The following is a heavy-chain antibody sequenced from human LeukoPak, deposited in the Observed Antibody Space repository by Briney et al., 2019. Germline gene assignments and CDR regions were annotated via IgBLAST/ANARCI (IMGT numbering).Heavy chain of an antibody. J-gene: IGHJ4*02. Sequence: KPSETLSLTCAVYGGSFSGYYWSWIRQPPGKGLEWIGEINHSGRTKYNPSLKSRVTISVDTSKNQFSLKLTSVTAADTAVYYCARDPGHDYGDYFDYWGRGTLVTVSS. V-gene: IGHV4-34*01. D-gene: IGHD4-17*01. CDR1: GGSFSGYY. CDR2: INHSGRT. CDR3: ARDPGHDYGDYFDY.